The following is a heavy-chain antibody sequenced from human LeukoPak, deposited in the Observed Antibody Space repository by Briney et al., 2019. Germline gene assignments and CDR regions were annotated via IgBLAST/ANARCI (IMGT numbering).Heavy chain of an antibody. CDR2: INHSGST. V-gene: IGHV4-34*01. CDR1: GGSFSGYY. Sequence: SETLSLTCAVYGGSFSGYYWSWIRQPPGTGLKWIGEINHSGSTNYNPSLKSRVTISVDTSKNQFSLKLSSVTAADTAVYHCARGGKIAVVNYYFDYCGQGTVVTVSS. CDR3: ARGGKIAVVNYYFDY. J-gene: IGHJ4*02. D-gene: IGHD6-19*01.